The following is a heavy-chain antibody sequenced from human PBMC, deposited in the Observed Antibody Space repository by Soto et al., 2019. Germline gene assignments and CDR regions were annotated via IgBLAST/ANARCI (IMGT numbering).Heavy chain of an antibody. J-gene: IGHJ4*02. Sequence: ESGGGVVQPGRSLRLSCAASGFTFSSYGMHWVRQAPGKGLEWVAVIWYDGSNKYYADSVKGRFTISRDNSKNTLYLQMNSLRAEDTAVYYCARGSWSGYYSYFDYWGQGTLVTVSS. CDR1: GFTFSSYG. V-gene: IGHV3-33*01. CDR3: ARGSWSGYYSYFDY. CDR2: IWYDGSNK. D-gene: IGHD3-3*01.